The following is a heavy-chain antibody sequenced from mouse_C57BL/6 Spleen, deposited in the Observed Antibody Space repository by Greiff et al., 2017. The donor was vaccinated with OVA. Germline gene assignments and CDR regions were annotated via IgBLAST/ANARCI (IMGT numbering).Heavy chain of an antibody. CDR1: GYTFTSYG. J-gene: IGHJ2*01. CDR3: DIYYDYDTGYYFDY. D-gene: IGHD2-4*01. CDR2: IYPRSGNT. Sequence: QVQLKQSGAELARPGASVKLSCKASGYTFTSYGISWVKQRTGQGLEWIGEIYPRSGNTYYNEKFKGKATLTADKSSSTAYMELRSLTSEDSAVYFCDIYYDYDTGYYFDYWGQGTTLTVSS. V-gene: IGHV1-81*01.